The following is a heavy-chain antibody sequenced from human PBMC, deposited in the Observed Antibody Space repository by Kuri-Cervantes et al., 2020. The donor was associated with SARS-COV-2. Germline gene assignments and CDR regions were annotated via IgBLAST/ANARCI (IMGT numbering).Heavy chain of an antibody. J-gene: IGHJ4*02. D-gene: IGHD4-17*01. CDR2: ISYDGSNK. V-gene: IGHV3-30-3*01. CDR1: GLTFSSYA. Sequence: GGSLRLSCAASGLTFSSYAMHWVRQAPGKGLEWVAVISYDGSNKYYADSVKGRFTISRDNSKNTLYLQMNSLRAGDTAVYYCARDSGGDYGSSYFDYWGQGTLVTVSS. CDR3: ARDSGGDYGSSYFDY.